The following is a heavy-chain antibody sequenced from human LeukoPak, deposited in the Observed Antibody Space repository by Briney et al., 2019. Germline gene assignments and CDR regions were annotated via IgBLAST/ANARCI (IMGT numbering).Heavy chain of an antibody. CDR3: AKVSGGGLYYDGMDV. D-gene: IGHD1-14*01. CDR2: ISGSGGTT. CDR1: GVTLSNYA. V-gene: IGHV3-23*01. Sequence: GGSLRLSCVASGVTLSNYAMSWARQAPGKGLEWVSVISGSGGTTYYADSVKGRFTISRDSSKNTLYLQMNSLRAEDTAVYYCAKVSGGGLYYDGMDVWGQGTTVTASS. J-gene: IGHJ6*02.